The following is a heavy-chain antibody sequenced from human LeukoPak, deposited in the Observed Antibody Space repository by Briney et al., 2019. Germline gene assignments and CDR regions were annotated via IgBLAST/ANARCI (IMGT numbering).Heavy chain of an antibody. CDR1: GGSISSYY. Sequence: PSETLSLTCTVSGGSISSYYWSWIRQPPGKGLEWIGRIYTSGSTNYNPSLKSRVTMSVDTSKSQCTLKLSSVTAADTAVYYCARVGDYALKDWGQGTLVTVSS. J-gene: IGHJ4*02. D-gene: IGHD3-16*01. V-gene: IGHV4-4*07. CDR3: ARVGDYALKD. CDR2: IYTSGST.